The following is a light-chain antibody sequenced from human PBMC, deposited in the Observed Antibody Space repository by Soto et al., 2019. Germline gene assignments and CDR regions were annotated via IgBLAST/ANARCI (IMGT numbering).Light chain of an antibody. CDR2: GAS. CDR3: QHYGNSLPWT. CDR1: QSITSSN. Sequence: EIVLTQFQGTLSLSPGERATLSCRASQSITSSNLAWYQQKPGQAPRLIIYGASNRATGIPDRFSGSGSGTDFTLTISRLEPEDFAVYFCQHYGNSLPWTFGQGTKVDIK. V-gene: IGKV3-20*01. J-gene: IGKJ1*01.